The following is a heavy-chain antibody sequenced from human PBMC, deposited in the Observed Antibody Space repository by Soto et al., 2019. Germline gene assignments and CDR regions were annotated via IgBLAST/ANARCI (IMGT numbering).Heavy chain of an antibody. CDR1: GFTFSSYS. CDR3: ARDLGDCSSTSCYAIYAFGM. J-gene: IGHJ3*02. D-gene: IGHD2-2*01. Sequence: GGSLRLSCAASGFTFSSYSMNWVRQAPGKGLEWVSSISSSSSYIYYADSVKGRFTISRDNAKNSLYLQMNSLRAEDTAVYYCARDLGDCSSTSCYAIYAFGMWGPGTMVTVSS. CDR2: ISSSSSYI. V-gene: IGHV3-21*01.